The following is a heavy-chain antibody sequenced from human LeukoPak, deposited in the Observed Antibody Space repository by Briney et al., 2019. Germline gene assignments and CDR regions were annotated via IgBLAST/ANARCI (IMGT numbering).Heavy chain of an antibody. CDR3: AKRYCSSSTCEAVPSSRFDY. J-gene: IGHJ4*02. D-gene: IGHD2-2*01. Sequence: GGSLRLSCAASGFTFSSYAMSWVRQAPGKGLAWVSSITGSGGRPYYADSVKGRFTISRDNSKNTLYLQMNSLRGEDTALYYCAKRYCSSSTCEAVPSSRFDYWGQGTPVTVSS. V-gene: IGHV3-23*01. CDR2: ITGSGGRP. CDR1: GFTFSSYA.